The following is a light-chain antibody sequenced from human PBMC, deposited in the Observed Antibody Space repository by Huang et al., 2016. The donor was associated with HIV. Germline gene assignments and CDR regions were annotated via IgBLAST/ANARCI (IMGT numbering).Light chain of an antibody. V-gene: IGKV1-39*01. CDR3: QQSYSSLLT. J-gene: IGKJ4*01. CDR2: AAS. CDR1: QSISSY. Sequence: DILMTQSPSSLSASVGDRVTITCRASQSISSYLNWYQQKPGKAPKLLIYAASSLQRGVPSRFSGSGSGTDFTLTISSLQPEDFATYYCQQSYSSLLTFGGGTKVEIK.